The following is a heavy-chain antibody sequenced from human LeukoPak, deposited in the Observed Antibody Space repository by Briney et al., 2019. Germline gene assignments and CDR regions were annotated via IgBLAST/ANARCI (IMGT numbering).Heavy chain of an antibody. D-gene: IGHD4-17*01. CDR1: GFTFSSYS. CDR3: ARSPSSVTTTYYFDY. CDR2: ISSSSSSYI. Sequence: GGSLRLSCAASGFTFSSYSMNWVRQAPGKGLEWVSSISSSSSSYIYYADSVKGRFTISRDNAKNSLYLQMNSLRAEDTAVYYCARSPSSVTTTYYFDYWGQGTLVTVSS. J-gene: IGHJ4*02. V-gene: IGHV3-21*01.